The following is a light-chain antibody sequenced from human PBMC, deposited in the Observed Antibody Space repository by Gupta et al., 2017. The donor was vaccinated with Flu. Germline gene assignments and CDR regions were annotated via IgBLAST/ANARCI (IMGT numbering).Light chain of an antibody. Sequence: DIVMSQSPLSLAVTPGEPASISCRSSQRLLYSTGYNYVNWYLQKPGQSLQLLIHLGSNRASGVPDRFSGTASGSHFALKIRIGEGEDVRIYFFRLPLNSPPTFGQGTKVEIK. CDR1: QRLLYSTGYNY. V-gene: IGKV2-28*01. J-gene: IGKJ1*01. CDR3: RLPLNSPPT. CDR2: LGS.